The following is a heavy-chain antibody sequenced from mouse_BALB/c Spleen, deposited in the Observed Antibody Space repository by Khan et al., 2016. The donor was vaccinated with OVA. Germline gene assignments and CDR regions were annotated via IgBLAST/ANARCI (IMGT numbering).Heavy chain of an antibody. CDR3: ARGRTY. J-gene: IGHJ3*01. CDR2: ITYSGST. D-gene: IGHD3-3*01. V-gene: IGHV3-2*02. Sequence: VQLKESGPGLVKPSQSLSLTCTVTGYSITSDYAWNWIRQFPGNKLEWMGYITYSGSTSYRPSLKSRIPITRDTSKNQFFLQLNSVTTEDTATYYCARGRTYWGQGTMVTVSA. CDR1: GYSITSDYA.